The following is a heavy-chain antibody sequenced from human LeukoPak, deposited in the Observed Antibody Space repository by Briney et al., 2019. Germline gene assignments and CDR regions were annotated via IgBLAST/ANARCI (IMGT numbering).Heavy chain of an antibody. V-gene: IGHV3-9*01. D-gene: IGHD6-19*01. CDR1: GFTQHDYA. CDR2: ISWNSVII. Sequence: GGSVRLSCSPSGFTQHDYAMLWVRPPPGKGVEWVSGISWNSVIIGHADSVKGQLTIYRQNAKKLHYLQMNSLRADDTAVYYCARDTQQWLVTGAFDIWGQGKMVTVSS. CDR3: ARDTQQWLVTGAFDI. J-gene: IGHJ3*02.